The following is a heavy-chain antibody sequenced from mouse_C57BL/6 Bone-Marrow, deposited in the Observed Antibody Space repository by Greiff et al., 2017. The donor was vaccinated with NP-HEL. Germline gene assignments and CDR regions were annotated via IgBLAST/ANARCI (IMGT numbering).Heavy chain of an antibody. J-gene: IGHJ4*01. CDR2: INPGSGGT. CDR1: GYAFTNYL. CDR3: ARWMITTRYYAMDY. D-gene: IGHD2-4*01. V-gene: IGHV1-54*01. Sequence: VQLQQSGAELVRPGTSVKVSCKASGYAFTNYLIEWVKQRPGQGLEWIGVINPGSGGTNYNEKFKGKATLTADKSSGTAYMQLSSLTSEDSAVYFCARWMITTRYYAMDYWGQGTSVTVSS.